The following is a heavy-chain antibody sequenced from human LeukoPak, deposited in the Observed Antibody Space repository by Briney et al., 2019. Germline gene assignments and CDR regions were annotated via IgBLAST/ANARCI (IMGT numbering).Heavy chain of an antibody. Sequence: SGRSLRLSCAASAFTFSSYAMHWVRQAPGKGLEYDSAISSNGGSTYYANSVKGRFTISRDNSKNTLYIQMGSLRAEDMAVYYCARDSHDCSSQYLCYYMDVWGKGTTVTVSS. D-gene: IGHD2-2*01. J-gene: IGHJ6*03. CDR2: ISSNGGST. CDR1: AFTFSSYA. V-gene: IGHV3-64*01. CDR3: ARDSHDCSSQYLCYYMDV.